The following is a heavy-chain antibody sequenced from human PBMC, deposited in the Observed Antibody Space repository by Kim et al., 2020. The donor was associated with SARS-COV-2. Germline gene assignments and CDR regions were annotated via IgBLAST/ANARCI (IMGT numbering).Heavy chain of an antibody. CDR2: IYYSGST. Sequence: SETLSLTCTVSGGSISSSSYYWGWIRQPPGKGLEWIGSIYYSGSTYYNPSLKSRVTISVDTSKNQFSLKLSSVTAADTAVYYCARASSGWYVSSWFDPWGQGTLVTVSS. J-gene: IGHJ5*02. CDR1: GGSISSSSYY. D-gene: IGHD6-19*01. CDR3: ARASSGWYVSSWFDP. V-gene: IGHV4-39*07.